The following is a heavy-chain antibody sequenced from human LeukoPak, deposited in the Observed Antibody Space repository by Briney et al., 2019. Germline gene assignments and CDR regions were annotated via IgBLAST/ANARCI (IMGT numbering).Heavy chain of an antibody. J-gene: IGHJ5*02. CDR3: ARAGSGRSPDWFDP. CDR1: GFSFGNYA. CDR2: ISESGSSV. Sequence: GGSLRLSCAVSGFSFGNYAMTWVRQAPGKGLEWVSSISESGSSVTYADSVKGRFTISRDNAKNSLYLQMNSLRAEDTAVYYCARAGSGRSPDWFDPWGQGTLVTVSS. V-gene: IGHV3-23*01. D-gene: IGHD1-26*01.